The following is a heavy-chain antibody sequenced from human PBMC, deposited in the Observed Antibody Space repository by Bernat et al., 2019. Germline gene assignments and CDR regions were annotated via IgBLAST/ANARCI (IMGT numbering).Heavy chain of an antibody. CDR1: GGSISSSSYY. J-gene: IGHJ4*02. CDR3: ATLTLGYCSSTSCDFDY. V-gene: IGHV4-39*01. D-gene: IGHD2-2*01. Sequence: QLQLQESGPGLVKPSETLSLTCTVSGGSISSSSYYWGWIRQPPGKGLEWIGSIYYSGSTYYNPSLKGRVTISVDTSKNQFSLKLSSVTAADTAVYYCATLTLGYCSSTSCDFDYWGQGTLVTVSS. CDR2: IYYSGST.